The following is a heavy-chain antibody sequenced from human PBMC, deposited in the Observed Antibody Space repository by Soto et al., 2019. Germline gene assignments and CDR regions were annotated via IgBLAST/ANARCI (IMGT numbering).Heavy chain of an antibody. CDR1: GLTFSNYW. V-gene: IGHV3-7*03. Sequence: PGGSLRLSCAASGLTFSNYWMTWGRQSPGKGLEWVANINKDGSDRNYVDSVKGRFSISRDNAKNSLYLQMNSLRVEDTAMYYCTRWNYAMDVWGQGTTVTVSS. CDR2: INKDGSDR. J-gene: IGHJ6*02. CDR3: TRWNYAMDV.